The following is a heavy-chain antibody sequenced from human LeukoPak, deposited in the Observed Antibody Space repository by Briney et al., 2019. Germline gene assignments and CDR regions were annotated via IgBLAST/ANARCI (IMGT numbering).Heavy chain of an antibody. D-gene: IGHD2-2*01. CDR2: INHSGST. CDR3: ARRGYCSSTSCYVGGEYFQH. V-gene: IGHV4-34*01. Sequence: SETLSLTCAVYGGSFSGYCWSWIRQPPGKGLEWIGEINHSGSTNYNPSLKSRVTISVDTSKNQLSLKLSSVTAADTAVYYCARRGYCSSTSCYVGGEYFQHWGQGTLVTVSS. J-gene: IGHJ1*01. CDR1: GGSFSGYC.